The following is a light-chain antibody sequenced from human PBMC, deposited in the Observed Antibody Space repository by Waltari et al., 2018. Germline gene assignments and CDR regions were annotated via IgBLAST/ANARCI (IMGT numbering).Light chain of an antibody. CDR1: QSVSSNY. CDR3: QQYGTPQGYI. Sequence: EIVLTKSPGTLSLSPGEIATLFCRANQSVSSNYFAWYQKKAGQSPRHPIYGASNRATGVPDRFSGRVSGAEFNLTISRLDPEDFAVYYCQQYGTPQGYIFGQGTKVDI. CDR2: GAS. J-gene: IGKJ2*01. V-gene: IGKV3-20*01.